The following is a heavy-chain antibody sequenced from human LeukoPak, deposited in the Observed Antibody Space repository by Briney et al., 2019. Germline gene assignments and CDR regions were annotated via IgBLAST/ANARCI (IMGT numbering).Heavy chain of an antibody. J-gene: IGHJ6*03. D-gene: IGHD3-16*01. Sequence: PSETLSLTCTVSGDSISSSTYSTTYYWGWIRQPPGKGLEWIGSITYSGTTHYNASLKSRVTISVDTSKNQFSLRLSSVTTADSAVYYCAKSRYGNTDTNYYMDVWGKGTTVTVSS. CDR1: GDSISSSTYSTTYY. CDR3: AKSRYGNTDTNYYMDV. CDR2: ITYSGTT. V-gene: IGHV4-39*07.